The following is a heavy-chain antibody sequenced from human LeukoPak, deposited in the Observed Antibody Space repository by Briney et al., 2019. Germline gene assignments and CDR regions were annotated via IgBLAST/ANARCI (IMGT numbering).Heavy chain of an antibody. CDR3: AKDGRIAAAYFDY. D-gene: IGHD6-13*01. J-gene: IGHJ4*02. CDR2: ISWNSGSI. Sequence: PGGSLRLSCAASGFTFDDYAMHWVRQAPGKGLEWVSGISWNSGSIGYADSVKGRFTISRDNAKNSLYLQMNSLRAEDTALYYCAKDGRIAAAYFDYWGQGTLVTVSS. V-gene: IGHV3-9*01. CDR1: GFTFDDYA.